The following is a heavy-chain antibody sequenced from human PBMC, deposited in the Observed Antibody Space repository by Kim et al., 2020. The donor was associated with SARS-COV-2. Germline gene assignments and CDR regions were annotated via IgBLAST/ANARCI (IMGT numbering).Heavy chain of an antibody. CDR2: T. V-gene: IGHV4-4*06. D-gene: IGHD6-6*01. J-gene: IGHJ2*01. Sequence: TTYNPSLKSRVTMSVDTSKNQFSLKLSSVTAADTAVYYCARAARYWYFDLWGRGTLVTVSS. CDR3: ARAARYWYFDL.